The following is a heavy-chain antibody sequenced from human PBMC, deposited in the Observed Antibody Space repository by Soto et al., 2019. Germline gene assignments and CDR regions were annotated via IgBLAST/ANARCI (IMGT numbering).Heavy chain of an antibody. J-gene: IGHJ4*01. CDR3: ASGVLH. V-gene: IGHV4-31*03. CDR2: ISYSGST. D-gene: IGHD3-10*01. Sequence: QVQLQESGPGLVQPSQTLSLTCTVSGGSISSGGYYWSWIRQHPGTGLEWIRHISYSGSTYYSTSLRSRVTISVGTSRNQFSLIVNSVTAADTAVYYGASGVLHWGQGTLVTVSS. CDR1: GGSISSGGYY.